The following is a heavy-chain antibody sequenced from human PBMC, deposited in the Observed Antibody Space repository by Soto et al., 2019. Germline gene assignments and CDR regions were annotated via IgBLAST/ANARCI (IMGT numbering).Heavy chain of an antibody. CDR1: GITFSNAW. D-gene: IGHD2-2*01. V-gene: IGHV3-15*01. CDR2: IKSITDGGTT. Sequence: PGGSLRLFCAASGITFSNAWMTWVRQAPGKGLEWVGRIKSITDGGTTDYSAPVKGRFTISRDDSKDTLYLQMNNLRTEDTAVYHCTTDSADIVVVPATFGMDVWGQGTTVTVSS. J-gene: IGHJ6*02. CDR3: TTDSADIVVVPATFGMDV.